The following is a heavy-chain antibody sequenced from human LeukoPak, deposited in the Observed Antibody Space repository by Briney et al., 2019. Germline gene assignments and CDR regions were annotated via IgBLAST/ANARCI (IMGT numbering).Heavy chain of an antibody. V-gene: IGHV3-48*01. J-gene: IGHJ4*02. CDR2: ISSSSSTI. CDR3: ARDTDYCSSTSCYSDY. CDR1: GFTFSSYS. Sequence: GGSLRLSCAASGFTFSSYSMNWVRQAPGKGLEWVSSISSSSSTIYYADSVKGRFTISRDNAKNSLYLQMNSLRAEDTAVYYCARDTDYCSSTSCYSDYWGQGTLVTVSS. D-gene: IGHD2-2*02.